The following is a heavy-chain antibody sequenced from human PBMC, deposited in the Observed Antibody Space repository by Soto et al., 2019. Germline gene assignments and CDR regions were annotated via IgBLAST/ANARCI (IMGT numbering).Heavy chain of an antibody. J-gene: IGHJ4*02. V-gene: IGHV4-34*01. CDR2: INHSGST. D-gene: IGHD6-19*01. CDR1: GASFRGYY. CDR3: ARGSDSSGSNYFDY. Sequence: PXETRSLTCTVYGASFRGYYWSGIRQPPGKGLEWIGEINHSGSTNYNPSLKSRVTISVDTSKNQFSLKLSSVTAADTDVYYCARGSDSSGSNYFDYWGQGTLVTVSS.